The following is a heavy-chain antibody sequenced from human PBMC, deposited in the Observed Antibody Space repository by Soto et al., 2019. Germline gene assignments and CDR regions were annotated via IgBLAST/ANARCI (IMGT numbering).Heavy chain of an antibody. J-gene: IGHJ4*02. D-gene: IGHD2-8*01. CDR3: TRKGVDDFDL. CDR2: IPSHGRNK. V-gene: IGHV3-30*03. CDR1: GFTFSRCD. Sequence: GGSLRLSCEASGFTFSRCDMHWVRQAPGKGLEWVAAIPSHGRNKYYADSVKGRFTISRDYSRDTLYLELNNLGPGDTALYYCTRKGVDDFDLWGQGT.